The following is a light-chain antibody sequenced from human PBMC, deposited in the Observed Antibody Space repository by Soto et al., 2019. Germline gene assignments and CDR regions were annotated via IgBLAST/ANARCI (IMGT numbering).Light chain of an antibody. CDR1: QSVDSGY. CDR3: QQYGNSPIT. CDR2: GTS. J-gene: IGKJ5*01. Sequence: EIVLTQSPGTLSLSPGERASLSCRASQSVDSGYLAWYQQKPGQAPRLLIYGTSSRATGIPDRFSGSGSGTDFTLTISRLEPEDFAVYYCQQYGNSPITFGQGTRLEIK. V-gene: IGKV3-20*01.